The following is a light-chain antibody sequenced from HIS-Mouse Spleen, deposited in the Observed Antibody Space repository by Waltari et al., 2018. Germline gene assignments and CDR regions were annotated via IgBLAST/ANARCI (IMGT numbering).Light chain of an antibody. CDR1: QSVLYSSNNKNY. CDR3: QQYYSTPPIT. J-gene: IGKJ5*01. V-gene: IGKV4-1*01. Sequence: DIVMTQSPDSLAVSLGERATIHCKSSQSVLYSSNNKNYLAWYQQKPGQPPKLIIYWASTRESGVPDRFSGSGSGTDFTLTISSLQAEDVAVYYCQQYYSTPPITFGQGTRLEIK. CDR2: WAS.